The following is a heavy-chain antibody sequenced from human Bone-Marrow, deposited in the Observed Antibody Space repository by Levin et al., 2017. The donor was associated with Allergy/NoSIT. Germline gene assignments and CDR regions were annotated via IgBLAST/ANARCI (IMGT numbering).Heavy chain of an antibody. Sequence: PSETLSLTCSVSGGSINSNGYYWVWIRQPPGKSLQWVASLSYSGTTYTNPSFTARLTTSLDTSRNQFSLKLASVTPADTAVYYCAGPGDSSSWFFNSWGRGILVTVSS. CDR3: AGPGDSSSWFFNS. D-gene: IGHD6-13*01. J-gene: IGHJ5*02. V-gene: IGHV4-39*01. CDR2: LSYSGTT. CDR1: GGSINSNGYY.